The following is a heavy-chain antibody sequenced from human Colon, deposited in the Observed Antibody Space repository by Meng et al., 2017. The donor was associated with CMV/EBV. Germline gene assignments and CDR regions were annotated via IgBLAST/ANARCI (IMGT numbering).Heavy chain of an antibody. CDR1: GFTFSSYA. CDR2: IYSGGTST. V-gene: IGHV3-23*03. Sequence: GSLRLSCVASGFTFSSYAMSWVRQAPGKGLEWVSLIYSGGTSTNYADSVKGRFTISRDNSKNTLYLKMNSLRAEDTAVYYCAKEIVPAAPTGCFDPWGQGTLVTVSS. CDR3: AKEIVPAAPTGCFDP. D-gene: IGHD2-2*01. J-gene: IGHJ5*02.